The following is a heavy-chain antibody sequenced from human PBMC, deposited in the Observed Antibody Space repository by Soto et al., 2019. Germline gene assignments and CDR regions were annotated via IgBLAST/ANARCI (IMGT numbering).Heavy chain of an antibody. CDR3: ARAPIVVVPAATPTPGWFDP. CDR2: INAGNGNT. Sequence: QVQLVQSGAEVKKPGASVKVSCKASGYTFTSYAMHWVRQAPGQRLEWMGWINAGNGNTKYSQKFQGRVTITRDTSASTAYMDLISLRSEDTAVYYCARAPIVVVPAATPTPGWFDPWGQGTLVTVSS. V-gene: IGHV1-3*01. D-gene: IGHD2-2*01. CDR1: GYTFTSYA. J-gene: IGHJ5*02.